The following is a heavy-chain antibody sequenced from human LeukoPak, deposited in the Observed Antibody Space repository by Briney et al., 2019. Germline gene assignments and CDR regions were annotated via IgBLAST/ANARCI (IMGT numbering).Heavy chain of an antibody. Sequence: PGGSLRLSCAASGFTFSSYGMHWVRRAPGKGLEWVAFIRYDGSNKYCADSVKGRFTISRDNSKNTLYLQMNSLRAEDTAVYYCASSVVVPAAIDYWGQGTLVTVSS. J-gene: IGHJ4*02. CDR3: ASSVVVPAAIDY. CDR1: GFTFSSYG. V-gene: IGHV3-30*02. CDR2: IRYDGSNK. D-gene: IGHD2-2*01.